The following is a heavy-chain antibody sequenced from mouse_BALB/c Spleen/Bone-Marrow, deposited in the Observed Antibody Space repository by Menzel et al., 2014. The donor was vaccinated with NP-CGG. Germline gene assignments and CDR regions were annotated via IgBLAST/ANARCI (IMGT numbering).Heavy chain of an antibody. V-gene: IGHV5-4*02. D-gene: IGHD2-14*01. CDR3: ARTYRPYALDY. J-gene: IGHJ4*01. CDR1: GFIFSDYY. Sequence: DVQLVESGGGLVKPGGSLKLSCAASGFIFSDYYMYWVRQTPEKRLEWVATISDGGSYTSYPDSVKGRFTVSRDNAKNNLYLQMSSLKSEDTAFYYCARTYRPYALDYWGQGSSVTVSS. CDR2: ISDGGSYT.